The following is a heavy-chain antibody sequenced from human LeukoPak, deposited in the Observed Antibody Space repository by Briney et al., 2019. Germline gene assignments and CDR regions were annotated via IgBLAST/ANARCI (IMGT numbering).Heavy chain of an antibody. D-gene: IGHD3-9*01. V-gene: IGHV1-2*02. CDR3: AGPGVLRYFDWLTY. J-gene: IGHJ4*02. CDR1: GYTFTGYY. CDR2: ISAYNGNT. Sequence: ASVKVSCKASGYTFTGYYMHWVRQAPGQGLEWMGWISAYNGNTNYAQKFQGRVTMTRDMSTSTVYMELGSLRSEDTAVYYCAGPGVLRYFDWLTYWGQGTLVTVSS.